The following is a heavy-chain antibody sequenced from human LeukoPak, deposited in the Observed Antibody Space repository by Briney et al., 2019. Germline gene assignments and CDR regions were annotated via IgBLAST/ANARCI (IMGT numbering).Heavy chain of an antibody. V-gene: IGHV1-3*04. CDR2: INTGNGDT. D-gene: IGHD1-26*01. CDR1: GYTFTTYA. Sequence: ASVKVSCKASGYTFTTYAIHWVRQAPGQRLEWLGWINTGNGDTRYSQTFQGRVTMTRDTSTSTVYMELSSLRSEDTAVYYCARVPSGSYDWFDPWGQGTLVTVSS. J-gene: IGHJ5*02. CDR3: ARVPSGSYDWFDP.